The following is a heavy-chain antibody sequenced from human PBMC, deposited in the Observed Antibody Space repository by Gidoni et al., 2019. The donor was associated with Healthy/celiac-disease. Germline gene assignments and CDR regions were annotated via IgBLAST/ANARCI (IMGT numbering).Heavy chain of an antibody. D-gene: IGHD3-10*01. CDR1: GGSVSSGSYY. Sequence: QVPLQESVPGMVKPSETLSLTCPVSGGSVSSGSYYWSWIRQPPGKGLEWIGYIYYSGSTNYNPSLKSRVTISVDTSKNQFSLRLSSVTAADTAVYYCARDHGSGDEDAFDIWGQGTMVTVSS. CDR2: IYYSGST. CDR3: ARDHGSGDEDAFDI. V-gene: IGHV4-61*01. J-gene: IGHJ3*02.